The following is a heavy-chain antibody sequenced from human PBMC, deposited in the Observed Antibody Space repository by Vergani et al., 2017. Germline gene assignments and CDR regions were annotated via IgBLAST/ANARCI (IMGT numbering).Heavy chain of an antibody. CDR2: IYYSGST. Sequence: QVQLQQWGAGLLKPSETLSLTCAVYGGSFSGYYWSWIRQPPGKGLEWIGYIYYSGSTYYNPSLKSRVTISVDTSKNQFSLKLSSVTAADTAVYYCAREPGIAAAGVDYWGQGTLVTVSS. CDR3: AREPGIAAAGVDY. V-gene: IGHV4-34*01. CDR1: GGSFSGYY. J-gene: IGHJ4*02. D-gene: IGHD6-13*01.